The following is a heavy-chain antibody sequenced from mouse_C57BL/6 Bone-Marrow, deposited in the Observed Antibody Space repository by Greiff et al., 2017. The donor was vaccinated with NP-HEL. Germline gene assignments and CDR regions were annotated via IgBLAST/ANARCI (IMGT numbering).Heavy chain of an antibody. CDR1: GFNIKDDY. Sequence: EVQLQESGAELVRPGASVKLSCTASGFNIKDDYMHWVKQRPEQGLEWIGWIDPENGDTEYASKFQGKATITADTSSNTAYLQLSSLTSEDTAVYYCTNGGTAWFAYWGRGTLVTVSA. J-gene: IGHJ3*01. V-gene: IGHV14-4*01. D-gene: IGHD1-1*01. CDR2: IDPENGDT. CDR3: TNGGTAWFAY.